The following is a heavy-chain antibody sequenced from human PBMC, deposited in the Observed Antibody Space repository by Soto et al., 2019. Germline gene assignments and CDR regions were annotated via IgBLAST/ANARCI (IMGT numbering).Heavy chain of an antibody. CDR1: GFSLSNARMG. Sequence: QVTLKESGPVLVNPTETLTLTCTVSGFSLSNARMGVSWIRQPPGKALEWLAHIFSNDEKSYSTSLKSRLTISKDTSKSQVVLSMTNMDPVDTATYYCAREGRKYSSSWYWFDPWGQGTLVTVSS. CDR3: AREGRKYSSSWYWFDP. CDR2: IFSNDEK. D-gene: IGHD6-13*01. V-gene: IGHV2-26*01. J-gene: IGHJ5*02.